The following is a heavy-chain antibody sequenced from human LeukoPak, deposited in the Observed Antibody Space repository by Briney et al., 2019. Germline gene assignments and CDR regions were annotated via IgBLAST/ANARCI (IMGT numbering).Heavy chain of an antibody. CDR1: GGSISSYY. V-gene: IGHV4-4*07. CDR2: IYTSGNT. D-gene: IGHD3-22*01. Sequence: SETLSLTCTVSGGSISSYYWSWIRQPAGKGLEWIGHIYTSGNTNYNPSLKSRVTMSVDTSKNQFSLKLRSVTAADTAVYYCARDGYYFDSSGYYLWGQGTLVTVSS. J-gene: IGHJ5*02. CDR3: ARDGYYFDSSGYYL.